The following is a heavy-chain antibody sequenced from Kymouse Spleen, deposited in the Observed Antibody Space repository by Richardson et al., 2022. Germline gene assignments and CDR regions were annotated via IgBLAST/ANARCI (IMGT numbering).Heavy chain of an antibody. CDR1: GFTFDDYA. V-gene: IGHV3-9*01. D-gene: IGHD3-3*01. CDR2: ISWNSGSI. J-gene: IGHJ6*02. Sequence: EVQLVESGGGLVQPGRSLRLSCAASGFTFDDYAMHWVRQAPGKGLEWVSGISWNSGSIGYADSVKGRFTISRDNAKNSLYLQMNSLRAEDTALYYCAKDPYYDFWSGLYYYYYGMDVWGQGTTVTVSS. CDR3: AKDPYYDFWSGLYYYYYGMDV.